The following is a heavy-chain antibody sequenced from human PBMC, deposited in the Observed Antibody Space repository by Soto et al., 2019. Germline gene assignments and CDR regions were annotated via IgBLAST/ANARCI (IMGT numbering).Heavy chain of an antibody. CDR3: ARSTEKYDFWSGYRANWFDP. CDR1: GFTFSSYS. J-gene: IGHJ5*02. Sequence: SGGSLRLSCAASGFTFSSYSMNWVRQAPGKGLEWVSSISSSSSYIYYVDSVKGRFTISRDNAKNSLYLQMNSLRAEDTAVYYCARSTEKYDFWSGYRANWFDPWGQGTLVTVSS. CDR2: ISSSSSYI. D-gene: IGHD3-3*01. V-gene: IGHV3-21*01.